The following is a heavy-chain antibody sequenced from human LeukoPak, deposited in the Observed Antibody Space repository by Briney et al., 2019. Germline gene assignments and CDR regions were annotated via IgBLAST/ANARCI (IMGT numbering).Heavy chain of an antibody. CDR2: IIPIFGIA. CDR1: GGTFSSYA. J-gene: IGHJ5*02. CDR3: ARGMLGVSDNWFDP. V-gene: IGHV1-69*04. Sequence: SVTVSCKASGGTFSSYAISWVRQPPGQGLEWMGRIIPIFGIANYAQKFQGRVTITADKSTSIAYMELSSLRSEDTAVYYCARGMLGVSDNWFDPWGQGTLVTVSS. D-gene: IGHD3-10*02.